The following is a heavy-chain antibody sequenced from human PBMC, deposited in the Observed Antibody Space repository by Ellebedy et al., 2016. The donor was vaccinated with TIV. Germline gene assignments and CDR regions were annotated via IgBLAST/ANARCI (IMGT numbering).Heavy chain of an antibody. J-gene: IGHJ4*02. D-gene: IGHD6-19*01. V-gene: IGHV1-18*01. CDR3: ARWVQGSSGWYERNYFDY. CDR2: ISTYNGNT. CDR1: GYPFTNYG. Sequence: ASVKVSCKASGYPFTNYGISWVRHAPGHGLEWMGCISTYNGNTNYAQKLQGRVTMTTDTSTAYMELRSLRSDDTAVYYCARWVQGSSGWYERNYFDYWGQGTLVTVSS.